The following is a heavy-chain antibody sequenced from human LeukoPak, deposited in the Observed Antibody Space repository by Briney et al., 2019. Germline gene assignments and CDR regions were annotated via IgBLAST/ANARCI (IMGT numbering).Heavy chain of an antibody. CDR2: IWYDGSNK. CDR3: ARAQRRIQLWFHEFDY. Sequence: PGGSLRLSCAASGFTFSSYGMHWVRQAPGKGLEWVAVIWYDGSNKYYADSVKGRFTISRDNSKNTLYLQMNSLRAEDTAVYYCARAQRRIQLWFHEFDYWGQGTLVTVSS. V-gene: IGHV3-30*19. CDR1: GFTFSSYG. D-gene: IGHD5-18*01. J-gene: IGHJ4*02.